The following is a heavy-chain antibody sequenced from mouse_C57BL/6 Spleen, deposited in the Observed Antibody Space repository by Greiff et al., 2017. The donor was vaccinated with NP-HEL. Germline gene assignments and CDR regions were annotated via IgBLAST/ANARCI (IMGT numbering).Heavy chain of an antibody. CDR3: ARSERDAMDY. Sequence: VQLQQSGPELVKPGASVKISCKASGYSFTGYYMNWVKQSPEKSLEWIGEINPSTGGTTYNQKFKAKATLTVDKSSSTAYMQLKSLTSEDSAVYYCARSERDAMDYWGQGTSVTVSS. J-gene: IGHJ4*01. V-gene: IGHV1-42*01. CDR2: INPSTGGT. CDR1: GYSFTGYY.